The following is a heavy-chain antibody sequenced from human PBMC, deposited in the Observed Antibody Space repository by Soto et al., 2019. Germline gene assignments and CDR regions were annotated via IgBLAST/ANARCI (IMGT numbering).Heavy chain of an antibody. Sequence: SETLSLTCAVYGGSFSGYYWSWIRQPPGKGLEWIGEINHSGSTNYNPSLKSRVTISVDTSKNQFSLKLSSVTAADTAVYYCARGLKYYYGSGSYYKAPVYYYGMDVWGQGTTVTVSS. V-gene: IGHV4-34*01. CDR3: ARGLKYYYGSGSYYKAPVYYYGMDV. D-gene: IGHD3-10*01. J-gene: IGHJ6*02. CDR2: INHSGST. CDR1: GGSFSGYY.